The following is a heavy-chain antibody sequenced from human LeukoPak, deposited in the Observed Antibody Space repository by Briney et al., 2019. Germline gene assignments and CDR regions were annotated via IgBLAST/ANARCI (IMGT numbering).Heavy chain of an antibody. D-gene: IGHD3-10*01. V-gene: IGHV1-2*02. J-gene: IGHJ3*02. CDR3: ARNIWFGESADAFDI. Sequence: ASVKVSCKASGYTFTGYYMHWVRQAPGQGLEWMGWINPNSGGTNYAQKFQGRVTMTRDKPIRTAYMELSRLTSDDTAVYYCARNIWFGESADAFDIWGQRTMVTVSS. CDR2: INPNSGGT. CDR1: GYTFTGYY.